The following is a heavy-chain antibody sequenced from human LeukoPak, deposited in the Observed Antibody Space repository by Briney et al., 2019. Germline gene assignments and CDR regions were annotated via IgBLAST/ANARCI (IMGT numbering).Heavy chain of an antibody. CDR1: GFTFSNYG. CDR3: VKDPIGRSSDWYDAY. V-gene: IGHV3-23*01. J-gene: IGHJ4*02. CDR2: ITGSGGTT. D-gene: IGHD6-19*01. Sequence: PGGSLGLSCVVSGFTFSNYGMSWVRQAPGKGLEWVSVITGSGGTTYYAGSVKGRFTISRDNSKNTLYLQMNSLRAEDTAIYYCVKDPIGRSSDWYDAYWGQGTLVTVSS.